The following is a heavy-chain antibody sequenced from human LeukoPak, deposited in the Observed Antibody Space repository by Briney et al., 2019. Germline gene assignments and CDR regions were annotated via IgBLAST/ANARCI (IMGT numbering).Heavy chain of an antibody. CDR2: IYYSGST. D-gene: IGHD3-10*01. CDR1: GGSISSGDYY. Sequence: SETLALTCTVSGGSISSGDYYWSWIRQPPWKCLEWIGYIYYSGSTYYNPSLKSRVTISVDTSKNQFSLKLRSVTAADTAVYYCARATSRSGSYYPYFDSWGQGTLVTVSS. V-gene: IGHV4-30-4*01. J-gene: IGHJ4*02. CDR3: ARATSRSGSYYPYFDS.